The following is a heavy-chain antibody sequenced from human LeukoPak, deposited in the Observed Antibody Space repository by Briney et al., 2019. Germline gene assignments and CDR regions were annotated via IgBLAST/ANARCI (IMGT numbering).Heavy chain of an antibody. D-gene: IGHD3-3*01. V-gene: IGHV4-31*03. J-gene: IGHJ6*02. CDR3: ARAPTRITIFGVVRNYYGMDV. Sequence: ASQTLSPTCTVSGGSISSGGYYWSWIRQHPGKGLEWIGYIYYSGSTYYNPSLKSRVTISVDTSKNQFSLKLSSVTAADTAVYYCARAPTRITIFGVVRNYYGMDVWGQGTTVTVSS. CDR2: IYYSGST. CDR1: GGSISSGGYY.